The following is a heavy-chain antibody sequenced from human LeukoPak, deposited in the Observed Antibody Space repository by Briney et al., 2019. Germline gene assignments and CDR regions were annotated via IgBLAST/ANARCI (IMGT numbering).Heavy chain of an antibody. V-gene: IGHV4-34*01. CDR2: INHSGST. D-gene: IGHD4-23*01. Sequence: SETLSLTCAVYGGSFSGYYWSWIRQSPGKGLEWIGEINHSGSTNYNPSLKSRVTISVDTSKNQFSLKLSSVTAADTAVYYCARVRVNSIFDYWGQGTLVTVSS. J-gene: IGHJ4*02. CDR3: ARVRVNSIFDY. CDR1: GGSFSGYY.